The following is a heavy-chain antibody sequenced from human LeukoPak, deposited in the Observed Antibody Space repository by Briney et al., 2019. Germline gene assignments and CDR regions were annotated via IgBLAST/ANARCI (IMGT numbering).Heavy chain of an antibody. J-gene: IGHJ4*02. D-gene: IGHD2-21*02. V-gene: IGHV1-18*01. CDR3: ARDRPSVYCGGDCYWDY. Sequence: ASVKVSCKASGYIFTSYGISWVRQVPGQGLEWMGWISAYNGNTNYAQKFQGRVTMTTDTSTSTAYMELRSLRSDDTAVYYCARDRPSVYCGGDCYWDYWGQGTLVTVSS. CDR2: ISAYNGNT. CDR1: GYIFTSYG.